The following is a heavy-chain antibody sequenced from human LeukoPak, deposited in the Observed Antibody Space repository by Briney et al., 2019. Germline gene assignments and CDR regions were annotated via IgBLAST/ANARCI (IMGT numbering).Heavy chain of an antibody. D-gene: IGHD3-10*01. CDR2: TYYMSKWYN. Sequence: SQTLSLTFAISGDSVSSNRAAWGWIRQSPSRGLEWLGRTYYMSKWYNDYGPSVKSRITINSDTSKNQFSLKLTSVTAADTAVYYCTTDGGLPFGLDPWGQGTLVTVSS. V-gene: IGHV6-1*01. CDR3: TTDGGLPFGLDP. CDR1: GDSVSSNRAA. J-gene: IGHJ5*02.